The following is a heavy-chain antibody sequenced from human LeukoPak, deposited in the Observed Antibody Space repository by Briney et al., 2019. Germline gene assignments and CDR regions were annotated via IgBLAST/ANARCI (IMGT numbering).Heavy chain of an antibody. Sequence: GGSLRLSCAGSGFTFSKFGMIWVRQAPGKGLEWVSGISGSGSSTYYADSVKGRSTISRDNAKNTLYLEMHSLRAEDTAVYYCGKDPNGGYIGAFEMWGRGTMVTVSP. CDR2: ISGSGSST. V-gene: IGHV3-23*01. D-gene: IGHD5-12*01. CDR1: GFTFSKFG. J-gene: IGHJ3*02. CDR3: GKDPNGGYIGAFEM.